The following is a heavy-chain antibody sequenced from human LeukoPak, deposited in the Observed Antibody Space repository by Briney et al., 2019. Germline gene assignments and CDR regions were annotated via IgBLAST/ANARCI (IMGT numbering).Heavy chain of an antibody. CDR3: ARTTNWFDP. J-gene: IGHJ5*02. V-gene: IGHV4-34*01. CDR1: GGSFSGYY. CDR2: INHSGST. Sequence: SETLSLTCAVYGGSFSGYYWSWIRQPPGKGLEWIGEINHSGSTNYNPSLKSRVTISVDTSKNQFSLKLSSVTAEDTAVYYCARTTNWFDPWGQGTLVTVSS.